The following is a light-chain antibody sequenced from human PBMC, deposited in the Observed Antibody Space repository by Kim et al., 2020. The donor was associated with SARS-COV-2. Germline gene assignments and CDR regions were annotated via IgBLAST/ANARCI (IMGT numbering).Light chain of an antibody. V-gene: IGLV2-11*01. CDR3: CSYAGIYTYV. J-gene: IGLJ1*01. CDR1: SSDVGGYNY. CDR2: NVN. Sequence: QSALTQPRSVSGSPEQSVTISCTGTSSDVGGYNYVSWYQQHPGKAPKLMIINVNKRPSGVPDRFSGSKSGNTASLTIPGLQAEDEADYYCCSYAGIYTYVFGTGTKVTVL.